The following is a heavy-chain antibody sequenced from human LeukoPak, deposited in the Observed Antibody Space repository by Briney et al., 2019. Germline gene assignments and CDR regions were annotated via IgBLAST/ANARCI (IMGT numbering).Heavy chain of an antibody. D-gene: IGHD6-6*01. CDR2: ISVTGSNI. J-gene: IGHJ4*02. CDR1: GFSFSGYA. V-gene: IGHV3-23*01. CDR3: ARDRTRSVGSGLGRALMLVY. Sequence: GGSLRLSCTVSGFSFSGYAFTWVRQAPGKGLEFVSSISVTGSNIYYADSVKGRFTITGDNSKNTLDLQMNSLRSEDTAVYFCARDRTRSVGSGLGRALMLVYWGQGTLVTVSS.